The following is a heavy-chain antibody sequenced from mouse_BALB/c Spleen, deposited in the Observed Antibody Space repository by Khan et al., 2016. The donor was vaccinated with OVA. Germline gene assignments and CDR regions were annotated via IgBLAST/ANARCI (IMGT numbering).Heavy chain of an antibody. J-gene: IGHJ3*01. V-gene: IGHV14-3*02. CDR1: GYTINDSY. CDR3: ARDYWEEFAY. CDR2: IDPANGNT. Sequence: VQLQQSGAELVKPGASVKLSCTASGYTINDSYMHWVKQRPEQGLEWIGRIDPANGNTKSDPKFQGKATITADKSSNTAYLQLSSLTSEDTAVYYCARDYWEEFAYWGQGTLVTVSA. D-gene: IGHD4-1*01.